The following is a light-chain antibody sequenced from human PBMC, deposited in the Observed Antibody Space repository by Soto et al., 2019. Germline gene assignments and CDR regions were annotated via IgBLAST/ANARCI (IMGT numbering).Light chain of an antibody. Sequence: DIQMTQSPSTLSASVGDTVTITCRASQDLNDWLAWFQQKPGKAPNLLIYKVSNLESGVPSRFSGSGSGTEFTLTISSPQPDDFASYYCQQYNGYSWAFGQGTKVEIK. J-gene: IGKJ1*01. V-gene: IGKV1-5*03. CDR3: QQYNGYSWA. CDR1: QDLNDW. CDR2: KVS.